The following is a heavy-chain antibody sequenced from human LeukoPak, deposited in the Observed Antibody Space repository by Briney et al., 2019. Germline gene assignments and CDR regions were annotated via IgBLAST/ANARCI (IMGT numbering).Heavy chain of an antibody. J-gene: IGHJ4*02. CDR3: VLGSPFDY. Sequence: PRGSLRLSCAASGFTFSSYSMNWVRQASGKGLEWVSYISSSSRSIYYADSVKGRFTISRDNANNSLSLQMNSLRDEDTAVYYCVLGSPFDYWGQGTLVTVSS. CDR1: GFTFSSYS. V-gene: IGHV3-48*02. CDR2: ISSSSRSI. D-gene: IGHD3-10*01.